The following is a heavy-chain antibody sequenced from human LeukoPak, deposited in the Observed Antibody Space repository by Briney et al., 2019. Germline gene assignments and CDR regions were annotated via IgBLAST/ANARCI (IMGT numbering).Heavy chain of an antibody. CDR2: INPNSGGT. J-gene: IGHJ4*02. CDR3: ARGVVSYSSGWYEREIDY. CDR1: GYTFTGYY. Sequence: ASVKVSRKASGYTFTGYYMHWVRQAPGQGLEWMGWINPNSGGTNYAQKFQGRVTMTRDTSISTAYMELSRLRSDDTAVYYCARGVVSYSSGWYEREIDYWGQGTLVTVSS. D-gene: IGHD6-19*01. V-gene: IGHV1-2*02.